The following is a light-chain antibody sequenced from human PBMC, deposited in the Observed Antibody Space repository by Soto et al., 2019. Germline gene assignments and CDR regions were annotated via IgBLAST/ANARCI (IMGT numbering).Light chain of an antibody. CDR1: QSLLNRSDKKNY. Sequence: DIVMTQSPDSLAVSLGERATINCKSSQSLLNRSDKKNYLAWYQQRPGQPPNLLIYWASTRQFGVPDRISGSGSGTDFTLTISSLQAEDVAVHYCQQYFNTEWTFGQGTKVEVK. CDR3: QQYFNTEWT. V-gene: IGKV4-1*01. CDR2: WAS. J-gene: IGKJ1*01.